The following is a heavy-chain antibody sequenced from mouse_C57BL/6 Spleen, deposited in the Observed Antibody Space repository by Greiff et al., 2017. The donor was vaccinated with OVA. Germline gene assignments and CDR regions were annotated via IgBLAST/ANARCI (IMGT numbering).Heavy chain of an antibody. Sequence: VQLQQSGGGLVQPGGSLKLSCAASGFTFSDYGMAWVRQAPRKGPEWVAFISNLAYSIYYADTVTGRFTISRENAKNTLYLEMSSLRSEDTAMYYCARNDYDRGFAYWGQGTLVTVSA. V-gene: IGHV5-15*01. D-gene: IGHD2-4*01. J-gene: IGHJ3*01. CDR2: ISNLAYSI. CDR3: ARNDYDRGFAY. CDR1: GFTFSDYG.